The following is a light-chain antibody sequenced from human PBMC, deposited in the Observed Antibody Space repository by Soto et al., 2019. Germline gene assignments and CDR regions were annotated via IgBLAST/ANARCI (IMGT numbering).Light chain of an antibody. CDR1: QSVTSSY. CDR2: GAS. CDR3: QQYGGSPPMHT. Sequence: EIVLTQSPGTLSLSPGERATLSCRASQSVTSSYLAWYQQKPGQAPRLLISGASSRATGIPDRFSGSGSGTDFTLTISRLEPEDFAVYYCQQYGGSPPMHTFGQGTKLELK. J-gene: IGKJ2*01. V-gene: IGKV3-20*01.